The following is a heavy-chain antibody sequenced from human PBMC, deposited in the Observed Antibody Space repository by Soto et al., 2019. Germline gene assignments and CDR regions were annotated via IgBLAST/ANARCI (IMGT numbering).Heavy chain of an antibody. D-gene: IGHD6-13*01. CDR3: ARESIAAAGTDAFDI. Sequence: ASVKVSCKASGYTFTGYYMHWVRQAPGQGLEWMGWINPNSGGTNYAQKFQGWVTMTRDTSISTAYMELSRLRSDDTAVYYCARESIAAAGTDAFDIWGQGPMVTVSS. J-gene: IGHJ3*02. CDR2: INPNSGGT. CDR1: GYTFTGYY. V-gene: IGHV1-2*04.